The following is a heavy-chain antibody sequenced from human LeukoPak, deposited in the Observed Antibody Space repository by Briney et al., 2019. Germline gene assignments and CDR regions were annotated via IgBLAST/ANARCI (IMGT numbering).Heavy chain of an antibody. CDR3: ARYRYCSSTSCYPYYYYYMDV. V-gene: IGHV4-39*07. CDR2: IYYSGST. D-gene: IGHD2-2*01. Sequence: SETLSLTCTVSGGSISSSSYYWGWIRQPPGKGLEWIGSIYYSGSTYYNPSLKSRVTISVDTSKNQFSLKLSSVTAADTAVYYCARYRYCSSTSCYPYYYYYMDVWGKGTTVTVSS. CDR1: GGSISSSSYY. J-gene: IGHJ6*03.